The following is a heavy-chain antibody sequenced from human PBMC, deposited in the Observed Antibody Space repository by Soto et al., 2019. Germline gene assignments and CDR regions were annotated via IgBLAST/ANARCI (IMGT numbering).Heavy chain of an antibody. V-gene: IGHV4-31*03. CDR3: ARVRDSFGLDV. J-gene: IGHJ6*02. D-gene: IGHD2-15*01. Sequence: TLSLTCNVSGGSITGAYYWNWIRQHPGKGLEWIGSIHYRGTTDYNPSLKSRITISLDRSKNQFALKLSSVTAADTAVYYCARVRDSFGLDVWGQGTTVTSP. CDR1: GGSITGAYY. CDR2: IHYRGTT.